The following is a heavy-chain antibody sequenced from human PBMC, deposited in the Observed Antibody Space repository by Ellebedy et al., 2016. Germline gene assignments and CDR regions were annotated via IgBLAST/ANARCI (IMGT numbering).Heavy chain of an antibody. J-gene: IGHJ4*02. V-gene: IGHV3-21*01. CDR2: ISSSSSYI. CDR3: ASDYGGKRSEFDY. CDR1: GFTFSSYS. D-gene: IGHD4-23*01. Sequence: GGSLRLSXAASGFTFSSYSMNWVRQAPGKGLEWVSSISSSSSYIYYADSVKGRFTISRDNAKNSLYLQMNSLRAEDTAVYYCASDYGGKRSEFDYWGQGTLVTVSS.